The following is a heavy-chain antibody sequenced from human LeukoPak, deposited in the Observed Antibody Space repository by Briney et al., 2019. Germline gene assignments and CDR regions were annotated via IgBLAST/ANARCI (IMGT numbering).Heavy chain of an antibody. V-gene: IGHV3-15*01. CDR2: IKSKTDGGTT. J-gene: IGHJ4*02. Sequence: GGSLRLSCAGSGFTFNNAWMTWVRQAPGKGLEWVGRIKSKTDGGTTDYAAPVKDRFTISRDDSKSTLYLQMNSLQTEDTGVYYCTTELVWFGVLAHWGQGTLATVSS. D-gene: IGHD3-10*01. CDR3: TTELVWFGVLAH. CDR1: GFTFNNAW.